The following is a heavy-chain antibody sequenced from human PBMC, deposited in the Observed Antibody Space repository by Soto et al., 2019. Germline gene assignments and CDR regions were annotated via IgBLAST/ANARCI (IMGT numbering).Heavy chain of an antibody. CDR2: ISYDGSNK. V-gene: IGHV3-30*18. J-gene: IGHJ4*02. Sequence: PGGSLRLSCAASGFTFSSYGIHWVRQAPGKGLEWVALISYDGSNKYYADSLKGRFTISRDNSKNTLYLQMNSLRAEDTAMYYCAKDAPYYYDSSGYYGPFDYWGQGTLVTVSS. D-gene: IGHD3-22*01. CDR1: GFTFSSYG. CDR3: AKDAPYYYDSSGYYGPFDY.